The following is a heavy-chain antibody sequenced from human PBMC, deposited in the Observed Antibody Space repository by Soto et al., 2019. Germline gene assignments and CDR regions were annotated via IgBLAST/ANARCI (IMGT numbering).Heavy chain of an antibody. CDR3: AKVSTSAGSGSLDY. CDR2: ISWNSGGI. Sequence: EVQLVESGGGLVQPGRSLRLSCAASGFTFDDYAMHWVRQAPVKGLEWVSGISWNSGGIGYADSVKGRFTISRDNAKNSLYLQMNSLRAEDTALYYCAKVSTSAGSGSLDYWGQGTLVTVSS. CDR1: GFTFDDYA. D-gene: IGHD3-10*01. V-gene: IGHV3-9*01. J-gene: IGHJ4*02.